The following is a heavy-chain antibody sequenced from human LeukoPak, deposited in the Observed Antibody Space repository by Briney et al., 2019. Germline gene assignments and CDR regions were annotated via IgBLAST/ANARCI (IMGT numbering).Heavy chain of an antibody. D-gene: IGHD6-13*01. Sequence: GGSLRLSCAASGFTFSAYWMHCVRQAPGKGLVWVSRINGDGGSRNYADSVKGRFTISRDNAKNTLYLQMSSLRVEDTAVYYCASASSHRTAAGGDYWGQGTLVTVST. J-gene: IGHJ4*02. CDR3: ASASSHRTAAGGDY. CDR2: INGDGGSR. CDR1: GFTFSAYW. V-gene: IGHV3-74*01.